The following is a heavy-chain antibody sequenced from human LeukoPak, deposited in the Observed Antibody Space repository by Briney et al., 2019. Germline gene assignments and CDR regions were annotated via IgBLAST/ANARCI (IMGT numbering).Heavy chain of an antibody. Sequence: GGSLRLSCVVSEFSARNYWMSWVRQAPGKGPEWVANIKQDGSQESYVDSVQGRFTISRDNAKNSVYLQMNGLLVEDTALYYCVREWAGGLVAAGTRIEGSYWGEGNQVIVSS. D-gene: IGHD1-26*01. V-gene: IGHV3-7*01. CDR2: IKQDGSQE. J-gene: IGHJ4*02. CDR3: VREWAGGLVAAGTRIEGSY. CDR1: EFSARNYW.